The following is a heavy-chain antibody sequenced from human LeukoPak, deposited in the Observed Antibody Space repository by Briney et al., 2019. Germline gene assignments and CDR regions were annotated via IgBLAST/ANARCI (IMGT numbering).Heavy chain of an antibody. D-gene: IGHD6-19*01. CDR3: TRGGPVAGTHKYFQH. J-gene: IGHJ1*01. CDR2: MNPNSGNT. V-gene: IGHV1-8*01. CDR1: GYTFTSYD. Sequence: ASVKVSCKASGYTFTSYDINWVRQATGQGLEWMGWMNPNSGNTGYAQKFQGRVTMTRNTSISTAYTELSSLRSEDTAVYYCTRGGPVAGTHKYFQHWGQGTLVTVSS.